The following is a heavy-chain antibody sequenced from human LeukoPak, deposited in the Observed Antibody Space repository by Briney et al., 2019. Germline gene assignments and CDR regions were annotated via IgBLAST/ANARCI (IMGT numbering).Heavy chain of an antibody. Sequence: SETLSLTCTVYGVSFSGYYWSWIRQPPGKGLEWIGEINHSGSTNYNPSLKSRVTISVDTSKNQFSLKLSSVTAADTAVYYCARGPAQASFDYWGQGTLVTVSS. CDR2: INHSGST. J-gene: IGHJ4*02. CDR1: GVSFSGYY. V-gene: IGHV4-34*01. CDR3: ARGPAQASFDY.